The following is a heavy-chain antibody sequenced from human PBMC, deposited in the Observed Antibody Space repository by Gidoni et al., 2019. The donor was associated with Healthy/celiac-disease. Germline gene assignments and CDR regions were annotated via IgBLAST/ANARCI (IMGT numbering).Heavy chain of an antibody. J-gene: IGHJ4*02. D-gene: IGHD6-19*01. V-gene: IGHV4-38-2*02. CDR3: ARDVIAVAEANFDY. CDR2: IYHSGST. Sequence: QVHLQESGPGLVKPSETLSLTCSVSAYSISSGYYWGCFRQPPGKWLEWIGSIYHSGSTYYNPSLKSRVTISVDTSKNHCSLKLSSVTAADTAVYYCARDVIAVAEANFDYWGQETLVTVSS. CDR1: AYSISSGYY.